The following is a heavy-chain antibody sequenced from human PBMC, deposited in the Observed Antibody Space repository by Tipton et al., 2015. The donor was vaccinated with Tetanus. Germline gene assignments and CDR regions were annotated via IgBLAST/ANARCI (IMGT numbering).Heavy chain of an antibody. J-gene: IGHJ5*02. CDR1: GFTFTNYA. D-gene: IGHD3-22*01. Sequence: SLRLSCAASGFTFTNYAMSWVRQAPGKGLEWVSAISASADTTWYADFTKGRFTISRDNSKNTLFLKMNSLRAEDTALFYCAMDRGYQSSGYSINWFDPWGQGTLVTVSS. V-gene: IGHV3-23*01. CDR3: AMDRGYQSSGYSINWFDP. CDR2: ISASADTT.